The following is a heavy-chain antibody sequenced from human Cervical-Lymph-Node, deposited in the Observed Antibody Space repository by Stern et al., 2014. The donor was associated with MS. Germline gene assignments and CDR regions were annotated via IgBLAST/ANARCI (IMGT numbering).Heavy chain of an antibody. CDR1: GYNFTSYW. J-gene: IGHJ4*02. CDR3: ARHCAKREQCAFDY. Sequence: VQLVQSGAEVKKPGESLKISCKGSGYNFTSYWIGWVRQMPGKGLEWMGIIYHGDYDTRYSPSFQGQVTISADKSISTASLQWSSLKASDTAMYYCARHCAKREQCAFDYWGQGTLVTVSS. CDR2: IYHGDYDT. D-gene: IGHD6-19*01. V-gene: IGHV5-51*01.